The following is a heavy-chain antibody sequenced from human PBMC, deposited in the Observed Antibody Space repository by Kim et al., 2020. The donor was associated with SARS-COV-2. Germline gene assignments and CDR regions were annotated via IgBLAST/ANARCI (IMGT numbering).Heavy chain of an antibody. CDR3: AREHSSSSLAQYFQH. D-gene: IGHD6-6*01. Sequence: SETLSLTCTVSGGSISSSSYYWGWIRQPPGKGLEWIGSIYYSGSTYYNPSLKSRVTISVDTSKNQFSLKLSSVTAADTAVYYCAREHSSSSLAQYFQHWG. V-gene: IGHV4-39*07. J-gene: IGHJ1*01. CDR2: IYYSGST. CDR1: GGSISSSSYY.